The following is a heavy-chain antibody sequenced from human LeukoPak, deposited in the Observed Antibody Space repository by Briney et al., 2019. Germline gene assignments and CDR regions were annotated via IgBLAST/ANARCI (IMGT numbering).Heavy chain of an antibody. CDR1: GGSISSRRSF. Sequence: PSETLPLTCTVSGGSISSRRSFCGWIRQPPGKGLDWIGSIYDSETTSYNPSLKSRVTISVDTSKNQFSLKLSSVTAADTAVYYCARHTSVAGPFDYWGQGTLVTVSS. CDR3: ARHTSVAGPFDY. J-gene: IGHJ4*02. CDR2: IYDSETT. V-gene: IGHV4-39*01. D-gene: IGHD6-19*01.